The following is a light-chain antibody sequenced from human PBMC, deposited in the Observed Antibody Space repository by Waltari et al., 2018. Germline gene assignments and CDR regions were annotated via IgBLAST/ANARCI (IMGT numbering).Light chain of an antibody. V-gene: IGLV2-14*01. J-gene: IGLJ2*01. Sequence: QSALTQPASVSVSPGQSITISCPGTSSHVGGYNYVSWYQQHPGKAPKLMIYDVSKRPSGVSNRFSGSKSGNTASLTISGLQAEDEADYYCSSYTSSSTYVVFGGGTKLTVL. CDR2: DVS. CDR1: SSHVGGYNY. CDR3: SSYTSSSTYVV.